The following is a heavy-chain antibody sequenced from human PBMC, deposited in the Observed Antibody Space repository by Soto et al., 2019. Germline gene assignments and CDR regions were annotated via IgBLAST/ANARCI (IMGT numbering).Heavy chain of an antibody. CDR2: IYHSGRT. J-gene: IGHJ4*02. CDR3: ARAAVTTLCFDF. CDR1: GVSISSDNW. D-gene: IGHD4-17*01. Sequence: SETLSLTCAVSGVSISSDNWWTWVRQSPGKGLEWMGEIYHSGRTTYSPSLKSRAAMSVDKSNNQFTLKLNSVTAADSAMYYCARAAVTTLCFDFWGQGALVT. V-gene: IGHV4-4*02.